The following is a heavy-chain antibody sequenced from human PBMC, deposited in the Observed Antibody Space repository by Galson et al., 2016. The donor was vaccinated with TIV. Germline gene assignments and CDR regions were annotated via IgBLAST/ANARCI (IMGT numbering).Heavy chain of an antibody. V-gene: IGHV5-51*01. Sequence: QSGAEVKKAGESLKISCKGFGFSFTSYWIAWVRQMPGKGLEFMGIIYPNDSETGYSPSFKDQVTMSADKSTNTAYLQWSSLRASDTAFYYCARQSSAMFDSWGLGTLVTVSA. CDR1: GFSFTSYW. J-gene: IGHJ5*01. CDR3: ARQSSAMFDS. CDR2: IYPNDSET.